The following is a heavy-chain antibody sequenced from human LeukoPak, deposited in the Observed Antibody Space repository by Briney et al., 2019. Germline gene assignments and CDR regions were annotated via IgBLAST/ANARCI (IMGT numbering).Heavy chain of an antibody. CDR3: AREDVTTDFDY. J-gene: IGHJ4*02. V-gene: IGHV3-53*01. CDR1: GFTVSSNY. Sequence: GGSLRLSCAASGFTVSSNYTSWVRQAPGKGLEWVSVIYSGGSTYYADSVKGRFTISRDNSKNTLYLQMSSLRAEDTAVYYCAREDVTTDFDYWGQGTLVTVSS. CDR2: IYSGGST. D-gene: IGHD4-11*01.